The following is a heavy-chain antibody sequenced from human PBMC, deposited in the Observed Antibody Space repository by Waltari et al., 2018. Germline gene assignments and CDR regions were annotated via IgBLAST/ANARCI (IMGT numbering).Heavy chain of an antibody. CDR3: ARDLRRIAVAPYYFDY. Sequence: QVQLVQSGAEVKKPGASVKVSCKASGYTFTSYFLHCVRQAPGQGLEWMGRINPNSGGTNYAQKFQGRVTMTRDTSISTAYMELSRLRSDDTAVYYCARDLRRIAVAPYYFDYWGQGTLVTVSS. CDR2: INPNSGGT. D-gene: IGHD6-19*01. CDR1: GYTFTSYF. J-gene: IGHJ4*02. V-gene: IGHV1-2*06.